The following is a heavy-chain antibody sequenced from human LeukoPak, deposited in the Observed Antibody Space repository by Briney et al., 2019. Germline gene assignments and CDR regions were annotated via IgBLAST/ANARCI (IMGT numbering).Heavy chain of an antibody. CDR1: GYTLTELS. V-gene: IGHV1-24*01. CDR2: FDPEDGET. D-gene: IGHD4-23*01. J-gene: IGHJ4*02. CDR3: ATDDDYGSNSVFDY. Sequence: ASVKVSCKVSGYTLTELSMHWVRQAPGKGLEWMGGFDPEDGETIYAQKFQGRVTMTEDTSTDTAYMELSSLRSEDTAVYYCATDDDYGSNSVFDYWGQGTLVTVSS.